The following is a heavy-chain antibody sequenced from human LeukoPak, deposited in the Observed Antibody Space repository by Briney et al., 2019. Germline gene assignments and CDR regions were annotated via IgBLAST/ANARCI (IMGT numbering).Heavy chain of an antibody. CDR2: ASYDGSNK. CDR3: AKFGLGEDCSRTSCPNDSHKYMVA. J-gene: IGHJ6*03. CDR1: GLIFSNYG. Sequence: PGGSLRLSCAASGLIFSNYGMHWVRQAPGKGLEWVAVASYDGSNKYYADSVKGRFTIARDTSKNTLYLQMNSLRPEDTAIYYCAKFGLGEDCSRTSCPNDSHKYMVAWGKGTTVTVSS. V-gene: IGHV3-30*18. D-gene: IGHD2-2*01.